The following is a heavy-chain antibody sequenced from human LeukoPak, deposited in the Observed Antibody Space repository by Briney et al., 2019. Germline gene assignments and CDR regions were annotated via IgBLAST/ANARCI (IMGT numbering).Heavy chain of an antibody. V-gene: IGHV1-2*02. CDR3: ARGVHVRMYDSNHNSFDP. CDR1: GYTFTAQF. D-gene: IGHD3-22*01. J-gene: IGHJ5*01. CDR2: INPNTGGT. Sequence: GASVKVSCKASGYTFTAQFMNWVRQAPGQGLEWMGWINPNTGGTKYAQKFQGRVTMTRDTSISTAYMELSRLRSDDTAVYYCARGVHVRMYDSNHNSFDPWGQGTLVTVSS.